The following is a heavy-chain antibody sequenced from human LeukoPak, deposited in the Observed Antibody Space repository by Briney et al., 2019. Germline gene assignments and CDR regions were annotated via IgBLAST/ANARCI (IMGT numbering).Heavy chain of an antibody. J-gene: IGHJ4*02. D-gene: IGHD5-18*01. CDR1: GFTFSSYT. CDR2: ISSSSSTI. V-gene: IGHV3-48*02. CDR3: ARYVDTTMLT. Sequence: GGSLRLSCAASGFTFSSYTMNWVRQAPGKGLEWVSYISSSSSTIYYADSVKGRFTISRDNAKNSLYLQMNSLRDEDTTVYYCARYVDTTMLTWGEGTLVTVSS.